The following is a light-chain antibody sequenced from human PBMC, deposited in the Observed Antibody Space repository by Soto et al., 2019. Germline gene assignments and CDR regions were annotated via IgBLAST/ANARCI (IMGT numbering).Light chain of an antibody. Sequence: EIVMTQSPATLSVSPGERATLSCRASQSISHNLAWFQQKPGQAPRLLIFGASTRASGIPARFSGSGSGTEFTLTISSLEPEDFAVYYCQQRDIWPWTFGQGTKVEIK. CDR1: QSISHN. CDR2: GAS. CDR3: QQRDIWPWT. V-gene: IGKV3-15*01. J-gene: IGKJ1*01.